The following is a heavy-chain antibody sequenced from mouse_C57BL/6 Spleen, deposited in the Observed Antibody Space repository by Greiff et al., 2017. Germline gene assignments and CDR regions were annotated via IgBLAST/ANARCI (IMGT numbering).Heavy chain of an antibody. CDR2: IRNKANGYTT. Sequence: EVQVVESGGGLVQPGGSLSLSCAASGFTFTDYYMSWVRQPPGKALEWLGFIRNKANGYTTEYSASVKGRFTISRDNSQSILYLQMNALRAEDSATYYCARSLTTGFDYWGQGTTLTVSS. D-gene: IGHD1-1*01. V-gene: IGHV7-3*01. CDR1: GFTFTDYY. CDR3: ARSLTTGFDY. J-gene: IGHJ2*01.